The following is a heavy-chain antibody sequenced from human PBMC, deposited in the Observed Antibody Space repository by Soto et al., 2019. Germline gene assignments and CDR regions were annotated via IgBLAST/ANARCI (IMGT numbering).Heavy chain of an antibody. Sequence: PSETLSLTCTVSGGSISSSSYYWGWIRQPPGKGLEWIGSIYYSGSTYYNPSLKSRVTISVDTSKNQFSLKLSSVTAADTAVYYCARALKYYFDYWGQGTLVTVS. J-gene: IGHJ4*02. CDR3: ARALKYYFDY. CDR1: GGSISSSSYY. V-gene: IGHV4-39*01. CDR2: IYYSGST.